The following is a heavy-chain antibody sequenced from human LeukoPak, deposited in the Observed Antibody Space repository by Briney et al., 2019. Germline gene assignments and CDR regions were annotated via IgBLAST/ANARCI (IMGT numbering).Heavy chain of an antibody. CDR3: ARCGIAAAGDYFDY. V-gene: IGHV4-31*03. D-gene: IGHD6-13*01. CDR1: GGSISSGGYY. J-gene: IGHJ4*02. Sequence: PSETLSLTCTVSGGSISSGGYYWSWIRQHPGKGLEWIGYIYYSGSTYYNPSLKSRVTISVDTSKNQFSLKLSSVTAADMAVYYCARCGIAAAGDYFDYRGQGTLVTVSS. CDR2: IYYSGST.